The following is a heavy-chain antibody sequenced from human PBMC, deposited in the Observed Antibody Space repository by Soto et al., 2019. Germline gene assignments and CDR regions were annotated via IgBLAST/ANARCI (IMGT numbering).Heavy chain of an antibody. Sequence: PGGSLRLSCAASGFIFSSYAMHWVRQAPGKGLEWVAVISFDGSYKYYADSVKGRFTVSRDNTQNSLFLLMNSLRAEDTAIYYCARDKDWAFDYWGQGTLVTVS. J-gene: IGHJ4*02. CDR1: GFIFSSYA. V-gene: IGHV3-30-3*01. CDR2: ISFDGSYK. CDR3: ARDKDWAFDY. D-gene: IGHD3-9*01.